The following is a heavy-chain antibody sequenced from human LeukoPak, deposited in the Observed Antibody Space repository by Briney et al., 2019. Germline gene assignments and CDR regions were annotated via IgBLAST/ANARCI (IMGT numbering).Heavy chain of an antibody. V-gene: IGHV3-30-3*01. CDR3: AREVFGIAVAGTLDY. J-gene: IGHJ4*02. CDR2: ISYDGSNK. D-gene: IGHD6-19*01. CDR1: GFTFSSYA. Sequence: GGSLRLSCAASGFTFSSYAMHWVRQAPGKGLEWVAVISYDGSNKYYADSVKGRFTISRDNSKNTLYLQMNSLRAEDTAVYYCAREVFGIAVAGTLDYWGQGTLVTVSS.